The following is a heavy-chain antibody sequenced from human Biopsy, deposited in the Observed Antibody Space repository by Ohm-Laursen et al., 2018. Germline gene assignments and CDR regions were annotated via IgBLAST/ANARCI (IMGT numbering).Heavy chain of an antibody. J-gene: IGHJ3*02. CDR1: GGSVRGYY. CDR3: ARVRGSGFFAFDI. Sequence: GTLSFTCCVSGGSVRGYYWSWIRQTSGTGLAWIGHIFDDGATNYSPSPSLQGRVTLSIDTSENTFSLTLTSLTRADTGVYYCARVRGSGFFAFDIWGRGTTVSVSS. CDR2: IFDDGAT. D-gene: IGHD3-3*01. V-gene: IGHV4-59*02.